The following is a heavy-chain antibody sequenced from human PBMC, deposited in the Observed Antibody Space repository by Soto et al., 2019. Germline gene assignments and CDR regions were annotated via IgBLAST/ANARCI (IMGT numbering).Heavy chain of an antibody. CDR2: ISYDGSNK. Sequence: GGSLRLSCAASGFTFSSYAMHWVRQAPGKGLEWVAVISYDGSNKYYADSVKGRFTISRDNSKNTLYLQMNSLRAEDTAVYYCARDPYAYGSGSYYFDYWGQGTLVTVSS. CDR1: GFTFSSYA. V-gene: IGHV3-30-3*01. J-gene: IGHJ4*02. D-gene: IGHD3-10*01. CDR3: ARDPYAYGSGSYYFDY.